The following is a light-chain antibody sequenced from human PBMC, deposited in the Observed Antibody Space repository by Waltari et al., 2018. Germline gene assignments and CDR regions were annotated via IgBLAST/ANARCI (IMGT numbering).Light chain of an antibody. CDR1: SCDVGGYNY. V-gene: IGLV2-14*03. CDR2: DVS. CDR3: SSYTNSNTWV. Sequence: QSALTQPASVSGSPGQSITISCTGTSCDVGGYNYVAWYQQHPGKAPKVLIYDVSNRPSGVSNRFSGSKSGNTASLTISGLQAEDEADYYCSSYTNSNTWVFGGGTKLTVL. J-gene: IGLJ3*02.